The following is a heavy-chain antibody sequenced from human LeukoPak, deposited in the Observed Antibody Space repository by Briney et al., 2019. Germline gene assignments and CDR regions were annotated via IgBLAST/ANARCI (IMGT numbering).Heavy chain of an antibody. Sequence: SETLSLTCTVSGGSISSYYWSWIRQPAGKGLEWIGRIYTSGSTNYNPSLKSRVTMSVDTSKNQFSLKLSSVTAADTAVYYCGGGNYFGSSGFDYGAREPLVTVP. V-gene: IGHV4-4*07. CDR1: GGSISSYY. CDR3: GGGNYFGSSGFDY. J-gene: IGHJ4*02. D-gene: IGHD3-22*01. CDR2: IYTSGST.